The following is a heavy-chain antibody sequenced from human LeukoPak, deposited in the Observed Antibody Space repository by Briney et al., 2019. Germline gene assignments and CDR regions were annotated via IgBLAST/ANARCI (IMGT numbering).Heavy chain of an antibody. CDR1: GYRFTKSW. V-gene: IGHV5-51*01. D-gene: IGHD3-10*01. Sequence: GESLRISCKGSGYRFTKSWIGWVRQMPGKGLEWLGIIYPDDSRTRYSPSFQGQVTISVDKSINTAYLQWSSLKASDTAMCYCARLERILYFGEFGDLWGQGALVTVSS. CDR3: ARLERILYFGEFGDL. J-gene: IGHJ5*02. CDR2: IYPDDSRT.